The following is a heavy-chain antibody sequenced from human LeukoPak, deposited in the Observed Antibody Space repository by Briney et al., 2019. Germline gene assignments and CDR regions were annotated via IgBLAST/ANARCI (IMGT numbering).Heavy chain of an antibody. J-gene: IGHJ4*02. CDR3: AKDSYYDYVWGSYRYTNQFDY. CDR2: ISGSGGST. V-gene: IGHV3-23*01. D-gene: IGHD3-16*02. CDR1: GFTFSSYG. Sequence: GGSLRLSCAASGFTFSSYGMSWVRQAPGKGLEWVSAISGSGGSTYYADSVKGRFTISRDSSKNTLYLQMNSLRAEDTAVYYCAKDSYYDYVWGSYRYTNQFDYWGQGTLVTVSS.